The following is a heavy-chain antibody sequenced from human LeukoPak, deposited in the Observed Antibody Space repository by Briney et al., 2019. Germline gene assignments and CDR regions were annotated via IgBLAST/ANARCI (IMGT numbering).Heavy chain of an antibody. CDR1: GYTFTSYG. V-gene: IGHV1-18*01. CDR3: ARDAIAAAASNWFDP. D-gene: IGHD6-13*01. J-gene: IGHJ5*02. Sequence: ASVKVSCKASGYTFTSYGISWVRQAPGQGLEWMGWISAYNGNTNYAQKLQGRVTMTTDTSTSTAYMELRSLRSDDTAVYYCARDAIAAAASNWFDPWVREPWSPSPQ. CDR2: ISAYNGNT.